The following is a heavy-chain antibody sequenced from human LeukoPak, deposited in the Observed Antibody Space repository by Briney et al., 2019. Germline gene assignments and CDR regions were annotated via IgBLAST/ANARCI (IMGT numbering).Heavy chain of an antibody. CDR1: GFTFNNAW. Sequence: GGSLRLSCAASGFTFNNAWMNWVRQAPGKGLEWVAVIWYDGSNKYYADSVKGRFTISRDNSKNTLYLQMNSLRAEDTAVYYCARGWELLYWYGMDVWGQGTTVTVSS. J-gene: IGHJ6*02. CDR3: ARGWELLYWYGMDV. D-gene: IGHD1-26*01. CDR2: IWYDGSNK. V-gene: IGHV3-33*08.